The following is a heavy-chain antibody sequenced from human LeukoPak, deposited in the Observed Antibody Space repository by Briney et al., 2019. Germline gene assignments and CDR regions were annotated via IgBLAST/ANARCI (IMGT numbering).Heavy chain of an antibody. CDR3: AKVAATWDY. CDR2: ISYDGSNK. CDR1: GFTFSSYA. D-gene: IGHD6-13*01. V-gene: IGHV3-30*04. J-gene: IGHJ4*02. Sequence: GGSLRLSCAASGFTFSSYAMHWVRQAPGKGLEWVAVISYDGSNKYYADSVKGRFTISRDNSKNTLYLQMNSLRAEDTAVYYCAKVAATWDYWGQGTLVTVSS.